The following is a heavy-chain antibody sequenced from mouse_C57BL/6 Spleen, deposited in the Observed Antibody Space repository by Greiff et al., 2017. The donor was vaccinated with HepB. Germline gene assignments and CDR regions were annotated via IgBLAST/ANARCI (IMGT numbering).Heavy chain of an antibody. CDR3: ARDDYDVGFAY. D-gene: IGHD2-4*01. Sequence: EVKLMESGPGLVKPSPSLSLTCSVTGYSITSGYYWNWIRQFPGNKLEWMGYISYDGSNNYNPSLKNRISITLDTSKNQLFLKLNSVTTEDTATYYCARDDYDVGFAYWGQGTLVTVSA. J-gene: IGHJ3*01. V-gene: IGHV3-6*01. CDR1: GYSITSGYY. CDR2: ISYDGSN.